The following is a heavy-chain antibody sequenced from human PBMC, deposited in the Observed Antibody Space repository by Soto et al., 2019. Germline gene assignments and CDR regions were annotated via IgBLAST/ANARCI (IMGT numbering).Heavy chain of an antibody. J-gene: IGHJ4*02. Sequence: QMQLQQWGAGLLKPSETLSLTCAVYRGSFSGYYWSWIRQPPGKGLEWIGEINHSGSTNYNPSLKSSVTISKDTSKNQFSLKMNSVTAADTAVYYCARGGSGWYTGYWGQGTLVTVSS. CDR3: ARGGSGWYTGY. V-gene: IGHV4-34*01. CDR1: RGSFSGYY. CDR2: INHSGST. D-gene: IGHD6-19*01.